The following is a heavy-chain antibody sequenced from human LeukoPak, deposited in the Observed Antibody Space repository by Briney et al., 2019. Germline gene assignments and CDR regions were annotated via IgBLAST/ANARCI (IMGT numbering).Heavy chain of an antibody. CDR2: IWYDGSNK. CDR3: ARDYSKGERGYFDY. V-gene: IGHV3-33*08. CDR1: GFTFSSYW. J-gene: IGHJ4*02. Sequence: PGGSLRLSCAASGFTFSSYWMSWVRQAPGKGLEWVAVIWYDGSNKYYADSVKGRFTISRDNSKNTLYLQMNSLRAEDTAVYYCARDYSKGERGYFDYWGQGTLVTVSS. D-gene: IGHD4-11*01.